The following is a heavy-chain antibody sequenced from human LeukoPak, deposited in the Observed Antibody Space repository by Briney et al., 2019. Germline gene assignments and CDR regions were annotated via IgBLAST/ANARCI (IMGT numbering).Heavy chain of an antibody. CDR1: GFTFRNYA. CDR2: ISDGGTST. Sequence: GGSLRLSCAASGFTFRNYAMSWVRQAPGKWLEWVSAISDGGTSTFYADSVKGRFTISRDNSYNTLYLQMNTLRAEDTAIYYCAKDRGKAAAGWLDPWGQGTLVTVSS. D-gene: IGHD6-13*01. V-gene: IGHV3-23*01. CDR3: AKDRGKAAAGWLDP. J-gene: IGHJ5*02.